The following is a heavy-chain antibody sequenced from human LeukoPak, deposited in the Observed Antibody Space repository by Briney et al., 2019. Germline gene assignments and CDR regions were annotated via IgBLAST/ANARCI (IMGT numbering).Heavy chain of an antibody. V-gene: IGHV4-61*01. Sequence: SETLSLTCDVSGVSINTCCYYWTWIRQPPGKGLEWFGHKYYSGSTRYNSSLRSRLTISLDTSKNQFSLRLTSVTAADTAVYYGARGRRYGFDFDSWGPGTLVIVSS. D-gene: IGHD3-10*01. CDR1: GVSINTCCYY. J-gene: IGHJ4*02. CDR2: KYYSGST. CDR3: ARGRRYGFDFDS.